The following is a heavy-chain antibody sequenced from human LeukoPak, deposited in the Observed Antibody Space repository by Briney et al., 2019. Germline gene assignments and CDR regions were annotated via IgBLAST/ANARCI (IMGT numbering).Heavy chain of an antibody. CDR3: ARGRITIFGVVTPHFDY. J-gene: IGHJ4*02. CDR1: HGSISSHY. D-gene: IGHD3-3*01. CDR2: IHDSANT. Sequence: SETLSLTCTVSHGSISSHYWSWIRQPPGKGLEWIAYIHDSANTNYNPSLKSRVTISVDTSKNQFSLKLSSVTAADTAVYYCARGRITIFGVVTPHFDYWGQGNLVTVSS. V-gene: IGHV4-59*11.